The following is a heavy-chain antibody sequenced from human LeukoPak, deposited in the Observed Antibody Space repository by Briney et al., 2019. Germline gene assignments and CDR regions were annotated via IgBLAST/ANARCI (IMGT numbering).Heavy chain of an antibody. Sequence: GGSLRLSCAASGFTFSSYGMHWVRLAPGKGLEWVAFIRYDGSNKYYADSVKGRFTISRDNSKNTLYLQMNSLRAEDTAVYYCASRYYDSSGYGLWGQGTLVTVSS. V-gene: IGHV3-30*02. CDR1: GFTFSSYG. J-gene: IGHJ4*02. CDR2: IRYDGSNK. CDR3: ASRYYDSSGYGL. D-gene: IGHD3-22*01.